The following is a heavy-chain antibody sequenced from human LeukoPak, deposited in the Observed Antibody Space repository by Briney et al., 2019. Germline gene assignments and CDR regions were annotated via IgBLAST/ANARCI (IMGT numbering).Heavy chain of an antibody. D-gene: IGHD1-26*01. CDR3: AGHLVGATHHLDY. CDR2: ITPIFCNA. Sequence: SVKLSCKACGGTYRRYDIRWVRQPPGRALEWMGRITPIFCNANYAQKFQGRVTITKDEYQSPPDVAARGLSSGDPHVFLCAGHLVGATHHLDYWGQGTLVTVSS. J-gene: IGHJ4*02. V-gene: IGHV1-69*05. CDR1: GGTYRRYD.